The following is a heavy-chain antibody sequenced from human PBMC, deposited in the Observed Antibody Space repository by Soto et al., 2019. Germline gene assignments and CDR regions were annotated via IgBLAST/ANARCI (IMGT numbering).Heavy chain of an antibody. D-gene: IGHD6-19*01. CDR2: INHSGST. CDR1: GGSFSGYY. CDR3: ARVAWKWLVQSYFDY. J-gene: IGHJ4*02. V-gene: IGHV4-34*01. Sequence: QVQLQQWGAGLLKPSETLSLTCAVYGGSFSGYYWSWIRQPPGKGLEWIGEINHSGSTNYNPSLKSRVTISVDTSKNQFSLKLSSVSAADTAVYYCARVAWKWLVQSYFDYWGQGTLVTVSS.